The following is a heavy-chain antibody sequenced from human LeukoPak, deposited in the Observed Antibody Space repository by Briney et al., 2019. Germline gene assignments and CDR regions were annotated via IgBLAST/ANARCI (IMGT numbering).Heavy chain of an antibody. CDR2: IYYSGST. CDR1: GGSISSSNW. V-gene: IGHV4-39*01. Sequence: PSETLSLTCAVSGGSISSSNWWSWVRQPPGKGLEWIGSIYYSGSTYYNPSLKSRVTISVDTSKNQFSLKLSSVTAADTAVYYCARGGYDYWGQGTLVTVSS. J-gene: IGHJ4*02. CDR3: ARGGYDY. D-gene: IGHD5-12*01.